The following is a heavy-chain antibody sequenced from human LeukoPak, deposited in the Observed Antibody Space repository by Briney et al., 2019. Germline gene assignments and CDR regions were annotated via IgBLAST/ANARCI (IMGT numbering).Heavy chain of an antibody. V-gene: IGHV1-2*02. Sequence: ASAKVSCKASGYTFTGYYMHWVRQAPGQGLEWMGWINPNIGGSNYAQKFQGRVTMTRDTSISTAYMELSRLRSDDTAVYYCARDIVVVPAATDAFDIWGQGTMVTVSS. D-gene: IGHD2-2*01. CDR1: GYTFTGYY. CDR3: ARDIVVVPAATDAFDI. CDR2: INPNIGGS. J-gene: IGHJ3*02.